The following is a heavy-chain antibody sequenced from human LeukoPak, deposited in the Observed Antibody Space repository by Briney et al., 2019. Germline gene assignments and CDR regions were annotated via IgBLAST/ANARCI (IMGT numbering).Heavy chain of an antibody. CDR2: IYYSGST. CDR3: ARARQWLVPHSAFDI. Sequence: SETLSLTCTVSGGSISSYYWSWIRQPPGKGLEWIGYIYYSGSTNYNPSLKSRVTISVDKSKDQFPLKLRSVTAAATAVYSCARARQWLVPHSAFDIWGQGTMVTVSS. D-gene: IGHD6-19*01. CDR1: GGSISSYY. V-gene: IGHV4-59*01. J-gene: IGHJ3*02.